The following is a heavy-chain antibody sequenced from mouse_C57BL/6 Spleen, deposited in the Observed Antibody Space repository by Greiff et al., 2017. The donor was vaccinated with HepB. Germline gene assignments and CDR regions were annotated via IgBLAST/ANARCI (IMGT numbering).Heavy chain of an antibody. CDR2: IDPSDSYT. CDR1: GYTFTSYW. J-gene: IGHJ2*01. Sequence: VQLQQPGAELVKPGASVKLSCKASGYTFTSYWMQWVKQRPGQGLEWIGEIDPSDSYTNYNQKFKGKATLTVDTSSSTAYMQLSSLTSEDSAVYYCASGNFFDYWGQGTTLTVSS. CDR3: ASGNFFDY. V-gene: IGHV1-50*01. D-gene: IGHD2-1*01.